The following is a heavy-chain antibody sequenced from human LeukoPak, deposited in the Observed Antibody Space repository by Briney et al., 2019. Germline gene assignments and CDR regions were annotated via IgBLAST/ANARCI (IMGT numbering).Heavy chain of an antibody. CDR3: ARTIY. CDR1: GFTFDTYG. V-gene: IGHV3-66*01. CDR2: IYSGGST. J-gene: IGHJ4*02. D-gene: IGHD3-10*01. Sequence: PGGSLRLSCAASGFTFDTYGMNWVRQAPGKGLEWVSVIYSGGSTYYADSVKGRFTISRDNSKNTLYLQMNSLRAEDTAVYYCARTIYWGQGTLVTVSS.